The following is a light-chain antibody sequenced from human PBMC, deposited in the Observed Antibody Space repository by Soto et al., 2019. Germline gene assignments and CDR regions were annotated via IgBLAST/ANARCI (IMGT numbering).Light chain of an antibody. J-gene: IGKJ1*01. CDR1: QGISSY. CDR2: AAI. CDR3: QQYYSYPPWT. Sequence: AIRMTQSPSSLSASTGDSVIITCRASQGISSYLAWYQQKPGKAPKLLIYAAITLQIGVPSRFSGSRSGTDFTLSISGLQSEDFAIYSCQQYYSYPPWTFGQGTQVEIK. V-gene: IGKV1-8*01.